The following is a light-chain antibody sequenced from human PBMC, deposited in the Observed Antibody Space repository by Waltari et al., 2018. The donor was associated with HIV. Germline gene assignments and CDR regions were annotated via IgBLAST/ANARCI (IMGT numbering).Light chain of an antibody. CDR2: AAS. CDR3: QRYDRAPYT. V-gene: IGKV1-27*01. Sequence: DVQMTQSPSSLSASVGDRVAITCRASQGIGSDLDWYQQKPGKVPKLLIYAASTLQSGVPSRFSGSGSGTDFTLTITNLQTEDFSFYYCQRYDRAPYTFGPGTRLELK. J-gene: IGKJ2*01. CDR1: QGIGSD.